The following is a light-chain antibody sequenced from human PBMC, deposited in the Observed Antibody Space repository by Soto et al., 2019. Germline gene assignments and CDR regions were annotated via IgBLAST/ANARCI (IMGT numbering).Light chain of an antibody. CDR2: DAS. Sequence: EIGMTQSPATLSLSPGERATLSCRASQSVNSDLAWYQQKPGQAPRLLIYDASTRAAGVPARFTGSVSETEFTLTISSLQSEDYAVYYCQHYNNWPPYTFGQGTKLEIK. J-gene: IGKJ2*01. V-gene: IGKV3-15*01. CDR1: QSVNSD. CDR3: QHYNNWPPYT.